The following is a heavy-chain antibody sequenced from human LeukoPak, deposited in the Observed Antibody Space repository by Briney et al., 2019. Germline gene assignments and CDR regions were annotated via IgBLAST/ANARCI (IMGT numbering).Heavy chain of an antibody. CDR3: ARGGLDYGDYFDY. J-gene: IGHJ4*02. Sequence: PGGSLRLSCAASGFTFSDYTMSWVRQAPGKGLEWVSAIGGSGRSTYYADSVKGRFTISRDNSKNTLYLQMNSLRAEDTAVYYCARGGLDYGDYFDYWGQGTLVTVSS. D-gene: IGHD4-17*01. V-gene: IGHV3-23*01. CDR1: GFTFSDYT. CDR2: IGGSGRST.